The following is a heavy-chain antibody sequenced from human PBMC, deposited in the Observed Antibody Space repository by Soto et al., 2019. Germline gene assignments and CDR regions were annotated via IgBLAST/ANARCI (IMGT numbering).Heavy chain of an antibody. CDR3: ARAWDSGYDQGAGWFDP. J-gene: IGHJ5*02. V-gene: IGHV1-8*01. Sequence: ASVKVSCKASGYTFTSYDINWVRQATGQGLEWMGWMNPNSGNTGYAQKFQGRVTMTRNTSISTAYMELSSLRSEDTAVYYCARAWDSGYDQGAGWFDPWGQGTLVTVSS. D-gene: IGHD5-12*01. CDR2: MNPNSGNT. CDR1: GYTFTSYD.